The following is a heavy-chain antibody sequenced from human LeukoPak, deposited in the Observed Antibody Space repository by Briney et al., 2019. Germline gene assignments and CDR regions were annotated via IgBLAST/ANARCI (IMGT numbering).Heavy chain of an antibody. J-gene: IGHJ6*01. V-gene: IGHV3-7*03. Sequence: GGSLRLSCAGSGFNFKNAWMNWVRQAPGKGLEWVANIKQDGSEKDYVDSVKGRFTISRDNAKNSLYLQMNSLRAEDTAVYYCAREQGSSWFRAYYYFYGMDVWGQGATVTVSS. D-gene: IGHD6-13*01. CDR3: AREQGSSWFRAYYYFYGMDV. CDR2: IKQDGSEK. CDR1: GFNFKNAW.